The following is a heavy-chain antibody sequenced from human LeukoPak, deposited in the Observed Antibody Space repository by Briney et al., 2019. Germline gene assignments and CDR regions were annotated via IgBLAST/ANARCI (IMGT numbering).Heavy chain of an antibody. V-gene: IGHV3-21*04. CDR3: AKAMYYYDSRSAFDI. Sequence: GGSLRLSCAGSGFPFSSYTMNWVRQAPGKGLEWFSSITSRTNYTYYAASVKGRFTISRDNAKNSLYLQMNSLRAEDTALYYCAKAMYYYDSRSAFDIWGQGTMVTVSS. D-gene: IGHD3-22*01. CDR1: GFPFSSYT. J-gene: IGHJ3*02. CDR2: ITSRTNYT.